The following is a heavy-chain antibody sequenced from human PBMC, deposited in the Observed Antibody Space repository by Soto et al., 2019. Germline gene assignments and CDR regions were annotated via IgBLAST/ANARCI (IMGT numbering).Heavy chain of an antibody. Sequence: ASVNVSCKASGYTFTIYGISWVLQAPGQGLEWMGWISAYNGNTNYAQRLQGRVTMTTDTSTSTAYMELRSLRSDDTAVYYCARGYSSSWYVRPDHFDYWGQRTLVTVSS. D-gene: IGHD6-13*01. CDR3: ARGYSSSWYVRPDHFDY. J-gene: IGHJ4*02. CDR2: ISAYNGNT. V-gene: IGHV1-18*01. CDR1: GYTFTIYG.